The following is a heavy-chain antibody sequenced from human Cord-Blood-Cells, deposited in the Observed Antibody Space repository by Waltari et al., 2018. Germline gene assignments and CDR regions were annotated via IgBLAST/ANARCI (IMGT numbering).Heavy chain of an antibody. Sequence: EVQLVESGGGLVKPGGSLRLFCAASGFTFSNAWMSWVRQAPGKGLEWVGRIKSKTDGGTTDYAAPVKGRFTISRDDSKNTLYLQMNSLKTEDTAVYYCTTDRTTGDAFDIWGQGTMVTVSS. CDR1: GFTFSNAW. V-gene: IGHV3-15*01. CDR2: IKSKTDGGTT. CDR3: TTDRTTGDAFDI. J-gene: IGHJ3*02. D-gene: IGHD1-1*01.